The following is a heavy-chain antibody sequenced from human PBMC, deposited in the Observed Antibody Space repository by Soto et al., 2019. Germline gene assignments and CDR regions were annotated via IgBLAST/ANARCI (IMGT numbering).Heavy chain of an antibody. CDR1: GYTFSRHG. J-gene: IGHJ6*02. V-gene: IGHV3-33*01. CDR2: IWYDGSKQ. Sequence: QGQLVESGGGVVQPGKSLRLACVASGYTFSRHGMHWVRQAPGKGLEWVAVIWYDGSKQEYADSVKGRFTISRDNSKNTVYLQMSSLRAEDTAVYYCARADIGTYGMAVWGQGTTVTVSS. D-gene: IGHD2-15*01. CDR3: ARADIGTYGMAV.